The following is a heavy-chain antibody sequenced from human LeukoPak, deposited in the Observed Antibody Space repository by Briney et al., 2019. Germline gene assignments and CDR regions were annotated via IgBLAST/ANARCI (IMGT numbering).Heavy chain of an antibody. CDR3: AKAPTTTRSPYYYDSSGYYRFDY. CDR1: GFTFSSYA. Sequence: GGSLRLSCAASGFTFSSYAMSWVRQAPGKGLEWVSAISGSGGSTYYADSVKGRFTISRDNSKNTLYLQMNSLRAEDTAVYYCAKAPTTTRSPYYYDSSGYYRFDYWGQGTLVTVSS. D-gene: IGHD3-22*01. J-gene: IGHJ4*02. V-gene: IGHV3-23*01. CDR2: ISGSGGST.